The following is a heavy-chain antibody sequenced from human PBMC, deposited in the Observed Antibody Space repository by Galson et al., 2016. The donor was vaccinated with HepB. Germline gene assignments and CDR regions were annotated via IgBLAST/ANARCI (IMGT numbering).Heavy chain of an antibody. CDR3: ARDRGDFNNGAFGWFDV. D-gene: IGHD6-19*01. Sequence: SETLSLTCTVSGDSISNYYWSWIRQPPGKGLEWIGYIFYSGSTNYNPSLKGRITISADTPNNQFSLRLRSVTAADTAVYYCARDRGDFNNGAFGWFDVWGQGTPVTV. CDR2: IFYSGST. V-gene: IGHV4-59*01. J-gene: IGHJ6*02. CDR1: GDSISNYY.